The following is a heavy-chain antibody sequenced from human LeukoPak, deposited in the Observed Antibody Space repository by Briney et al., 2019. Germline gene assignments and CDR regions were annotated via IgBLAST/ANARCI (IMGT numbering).Heavy chain of an antibody. CDR2: IFPSGGEI. CDR3: ATYRQVLLPFES. CDR1: GFSFSTFA. D-gene: IGHD2-8*02. Sequence: GGSLRLSCAASGFSFSTFAMIWVRQPPGKGLEWVSSIFPSGGEIHYADSVRGRFTISRDNSKSTLSLQMNSLRAEDTAIYYCATYRQVLLPFESWGQGTLVTVSS. J-gene: IGHJ4*02. V-gene: IGHV3-23*01.